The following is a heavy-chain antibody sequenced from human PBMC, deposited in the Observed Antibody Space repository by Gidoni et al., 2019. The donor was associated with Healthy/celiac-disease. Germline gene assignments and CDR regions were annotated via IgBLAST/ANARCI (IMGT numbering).Heavy chain of an antibody. D-gene: IGHD2-15*01. CDR3: AKSMGYCSGGSCYSYYYYGMDV. J-gene: IGHJ6*02. CDR1: GFTFSSYA. CDR2: ISGSGGST. Sequence: EVQLLESGGGLVQPGGSLRLSCAASGFTFSSYAMSWVRQAPGKGLEWVSAISGSGGSTYYADSVKGRFTISRDNSKNTLYLQMNSLRAEDTAVYYCAKSMGYCSGGSCYSYYYYGMDVWGQGTTVTVSS. V-gene: IGHV3-23*01.